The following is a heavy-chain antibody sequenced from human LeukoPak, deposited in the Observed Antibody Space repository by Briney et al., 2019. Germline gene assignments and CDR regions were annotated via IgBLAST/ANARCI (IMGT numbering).Heavy chain of an antibody. D-gene: IGHD6-13*01. CDR1: GFTFSSYA. CDR2: ISGRGGNT. J-gene: IGHJ4*02. CDR3: AKDGGIAAAGTSVYFDH. V-gene: IGHV3-23*01. Sequence: QAGGSLRLSCAASGFTFSSYAVSWVRQAPGKGLQWVSGISGRGGNTYYADSVKGRFTISRDNFKNTMYLQMNSLRAEDTAVYYCAKDGGIAAAGTSVYFDHWGQGTLVTVSS.